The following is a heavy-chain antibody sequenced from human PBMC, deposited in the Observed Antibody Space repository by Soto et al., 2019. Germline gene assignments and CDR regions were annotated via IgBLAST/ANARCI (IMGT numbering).Heavy chain of an antibody. CDR3: AKDGSQGCSGGSCHQQPQENTCDY. CDR2: ISGSGGST. CDR1: GFTFSSYA. J-gene: IGHJ4*02. V-gene: IGHV3-23*01. Sequence: GGSLRLSCAASGFTFSSYAMSWVRQAPGKGLEWVSAISGSGGSTYYADSVKGRFTISRDNSKNTLYLQMNSLRAEDTAVYYCAKDGSQGCSGGSCHQQPQENTCDYLGQGTRGTV. D-gene: IGHD2-15*01.